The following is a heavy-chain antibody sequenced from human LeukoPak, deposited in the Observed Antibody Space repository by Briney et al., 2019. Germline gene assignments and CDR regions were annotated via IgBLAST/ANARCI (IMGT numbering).Heavy chain of an antibody. CDR2: IYSGGTT. Sequence: PGGSLRLSCEASGFTVSNNYMTWVRQAPGKGLEWVSVIYSGGTTYYADSVKGRFTISRDNSKNTLYLQMNSLRAEDTAVYYCASSAYAMFDYWGQGTLVTVSS. J-gene: IGHJ4*02. V-gene: IGHV3-66*01. CDR3: ASSAYAMFDY. D-gene: IGHD2-8*01. CDR1: GFTVSNNY.